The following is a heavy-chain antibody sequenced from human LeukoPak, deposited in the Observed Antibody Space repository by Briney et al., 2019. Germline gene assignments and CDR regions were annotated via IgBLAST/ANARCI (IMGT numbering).Heavy chain of an antibody. Sequence: PGGSLRLSCAASGFTFSSYAMSWVRQAPGKGLEWVSAIGGRETSTYYADSVKGRFTISRDNSKNTLYLQMNSLRAEDTAVYYCAKVHGGVAGLDTYFDYWGQGTLVTVSS. CDR3: AKVHGGVAGLDTYFDY. D-gene: IGHD6-19*01. CDR2: IGGRETST. J-gene: IGHJ4*02. V-gene: IGHV3-23*01. CDR1: GFTFSSYA.